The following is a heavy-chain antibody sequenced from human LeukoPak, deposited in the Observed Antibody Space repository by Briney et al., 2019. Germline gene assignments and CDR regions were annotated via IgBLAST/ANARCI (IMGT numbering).Heavy chain of an antibody. CDR3: ARAETTLLLNY. CDR2: ISAPNGNK. V-gene: IGHV1-18*01. D-gene: IGHD4-11*01. J-gene: IGHJ4*02. Sequence: ASVSVSCKASGYGFTNYGIIWVRETPGQGRRWMGGISAPNGNKNYAQKLQGRVPLTTDTSTSTVYMELRSLTPDDTAVYYCARAETTLLLNYWGQGTLVTVSS. CDR1: GYGFTNYG.